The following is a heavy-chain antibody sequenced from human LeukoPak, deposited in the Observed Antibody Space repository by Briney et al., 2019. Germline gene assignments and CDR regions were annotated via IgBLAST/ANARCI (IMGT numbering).Heavy chain of an antibody. CDR3: AKDFFYGDYELYKLSGLDV. Sequence: PGRSLRLSCAASGFTVGDYAMPCVRQVPGKGLEWVSAISWNGGSIAYADSVKGRFTISRDNAKNSLYLQMNSLRAEDTALYYCAKDFFYGDYELYKLSGLDVWGQGTTGTVSS. V-gene: IGHV3-9*01. CDR1: GFTVGDYA. CDR2: ISWNGGSI. J-gene: IGHJ6*02. D-gene: IGHD4-17*01.